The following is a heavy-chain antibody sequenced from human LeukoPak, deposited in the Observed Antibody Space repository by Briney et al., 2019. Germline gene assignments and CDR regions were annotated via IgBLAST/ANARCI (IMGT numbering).Heavy chain of an antibody. CDR3: ARVEPAVSYNWFDP. V-gene: IGHV4-34*01. D-gene: IGHD2-2*01. J-gene: IGHJ5*02. CDR1: GGSFSGYY. Sequence: SETLSLTCAVYGGSFSGYYWSWIRQPPGKGLEWIGEINHSGSTNYIPSLKSRVTISVDTSKNQFSLKLSSVTAADTAVYYCARVEPAVSYNWFDPWGQGTLVTVSS. CDR2: INHSGST.